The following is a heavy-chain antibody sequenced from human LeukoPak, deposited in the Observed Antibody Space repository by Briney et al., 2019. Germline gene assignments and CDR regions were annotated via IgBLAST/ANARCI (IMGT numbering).Heavy chain of an antibody. V-gene: IGHV4-59*08. CDR3: ARQDYYDSSGYYAYYFDY. J-gene: IGHJ4*02. D-gene: IGHD3-22*01. CDR1: GGSISSYY. CDR2: IYNSGST. Sequence: SETLSLTCSVSGGSISSYYWSWIRQPTGKGLEWIGYIYNSGSTNYNPSLKSRVTISVDTSKKQFSLKVSSVTAADTAVYYCARQDYYDSSGYYAYYFDYWGQGTLVTVSS.